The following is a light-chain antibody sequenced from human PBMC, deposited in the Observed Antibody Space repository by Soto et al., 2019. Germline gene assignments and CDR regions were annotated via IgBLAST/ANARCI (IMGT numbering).Light chain of an antibody. CDR1: QSVSSSY. Sequence: EIVLTQSPGTLSLSPGERATLSCRASQSVSSSYLAWYQQNPGQAPRLLIYGASSMATGIPDRFSGSGSGTYFTLTITRLDPEDFAVYYCHQYGSSPFTFGPGTNVHIK. CDR2: GAS. J-gene: IGKJ3*01. V-gene: IGKV3-20*01. CDR3: HQYGSSPFT.